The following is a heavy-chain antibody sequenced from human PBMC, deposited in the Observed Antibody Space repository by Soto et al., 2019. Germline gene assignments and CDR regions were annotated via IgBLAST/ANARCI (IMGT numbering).Heavy chain of an antibody. CDR3: ARDSLVVSGYSYGYDY. Sequence: ASVKVSCKASGYTFTSYGISWVRQAPGQGLEWMGWISAYNGNTNYAQKLQGRVTMTTDTSTSTAYMELRSLRSDDTAVYYCARDSLVVSGYSYGYDYWGQGTTVTVSS. V-gene: IGHV1-18*01. CDR1: GYTFTSYG. D-gene: IGHD5-18*01. J-gene: IGHJ4*02. CDR2: ISAYNGNT.